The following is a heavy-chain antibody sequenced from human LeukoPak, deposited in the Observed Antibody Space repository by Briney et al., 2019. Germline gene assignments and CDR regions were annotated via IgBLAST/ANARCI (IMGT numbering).Heavy chain of an antibody. V-gene: IGHV3-48*01. J-gene: IGHJ6*03. Sequence: GGSLRLSCAASGFTFSSYSMNWVRQAPGKGLEWVSYISSSSSTIYYADSVKGRFTISRDNAKNSLYLQMNSLRAEDTAVYYCARGYPSYYYYMDVWGKGTTVTVSS. CDR1: GFTFSSYS. CDR2: ISSSSSTI. D-gene: IGHD2-15*01. CDR3: ARGYPSYYYYMDV.